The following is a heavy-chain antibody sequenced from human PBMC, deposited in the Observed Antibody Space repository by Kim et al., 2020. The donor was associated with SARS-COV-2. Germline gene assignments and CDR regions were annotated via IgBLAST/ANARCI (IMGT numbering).Heavy chain of an antibody. CDR3: ASPRSSSGWYYY. CDR2: ISSSGSAT. J-gene: IGHJ4*02. V-gene: IGHV3-48*03. D-gene: IGHD6-19*01. CDR1: EFTFSGYD. Sequence: GGSLRLSCAASEFTFSGYDMNWVRQAPGQGLEWVSYISSSGSATYYADSVRGRFTISRDNAKNSLYLQMSSLRAEDTAVYYCASPRSSSGWYYYWGQGTLVTVSS.